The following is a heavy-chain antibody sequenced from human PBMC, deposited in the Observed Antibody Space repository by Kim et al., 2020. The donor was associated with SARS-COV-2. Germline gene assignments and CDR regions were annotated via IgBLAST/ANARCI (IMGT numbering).Heavy chain of an antibody. CDR3: ARGHVGVVPAPILGLGPFYYYYNMDV. D-gene: IGHD2-2*01. J-gene: IGHJ6*03. V-gene: IGHV4-34*01. CDR1: GGSLSGYS. Sequence: SETLSLTCVVYGGSLSGYSWNWIRQPPGKGLEWIGEINHSGGTKSSPSLKSRGTMSIDTSKSQFSLRLTSVTAADSAVYFCARGHVGVVPAPILGLGPFYYYYNMDVWGRGATVTVSS. CDR2: INHSGGT.